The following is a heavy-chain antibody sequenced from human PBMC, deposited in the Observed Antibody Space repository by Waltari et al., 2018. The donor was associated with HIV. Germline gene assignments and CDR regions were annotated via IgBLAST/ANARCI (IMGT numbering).Heavy chain of an antibody. CDR1: GNTFTRYG. CDR3: ARLTHYYDTSGPDYYYYGMDV. V-gene: IGHV1-18*01. D-gene: IGHD3-22*01. CDR2: ISAYNGNT. Sequence: QVQLVQSGAEVKKPGASVKVSCKASGNTFTRYGISWVRQAPGQGLEWMGWISAYNGNTNDEQKLKGRVSMTTETSTSTAYMELRSLRSDDTAVYYCARLTHYYDTSGPDYYYYGMDVWGQGTTVTVS. J-gene: IGHJ6*02.